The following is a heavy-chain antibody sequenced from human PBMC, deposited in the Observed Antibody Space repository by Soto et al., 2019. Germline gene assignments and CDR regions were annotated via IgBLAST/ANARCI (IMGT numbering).Heavy chain of an antibody. J-gene: IGHJ6*02. D-gene: IGHD5-12*01. CDR2: INPNSGGT. CDR3: AREGGYSGYDWSFSSSWYDYYYGMDV. V-gene: IGHV1-2*02. CDR1: GYTFTGYY. Sequence: ASVKVSCKASGYTFTGYYMHWVRQAPGQGLEWMGWINPNSGGTNYAQKFQGRVTMTRDTSISTAYMELSRLRSDDTAVYYCAREGGYSGYDWSFSSSWYDYYYGMDVWGQGTTVTVS.